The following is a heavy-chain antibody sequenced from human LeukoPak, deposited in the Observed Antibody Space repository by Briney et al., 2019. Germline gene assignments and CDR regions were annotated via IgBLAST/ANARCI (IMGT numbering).Heavy chain of an antibody. Sequence: GGSLRLSCAASGFTFSSYAVSWVRQAPGKGLEWVSAISGSGGSTYYADSVKGRFTISRDNSKNTLYLQMNSLRAEDTAVYYCATYSSSWYCFDYWGQGTLVTVSS. CDR2: ISGSGGST. CDR3: ATYSSSWYCFDY. V-gene: IGHV3-23*01. D-gene: IGHD6-13*01. CDR1: GFTFSSYA. J-gene: IGHJ4*02.